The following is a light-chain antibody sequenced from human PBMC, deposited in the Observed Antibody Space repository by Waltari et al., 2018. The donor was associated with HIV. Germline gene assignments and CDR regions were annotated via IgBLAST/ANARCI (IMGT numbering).Light chain of an antibody. V-gene: IGKV3-11*01. Sequence: EIVLTQSPATVSLSPGKRAPLSCRASQTINTYLAWYQQKPGQAPRLLIYDASNRATGIPARFSGSGSGTDFTLAISSLEPEDFAVYYCQVRSDWPPALTFGGGTTIEIK. CDR3: QVRSDWPPALT. J-gene: IGKJ4*01. CDR2: DAS. CDR1: QTINTY.